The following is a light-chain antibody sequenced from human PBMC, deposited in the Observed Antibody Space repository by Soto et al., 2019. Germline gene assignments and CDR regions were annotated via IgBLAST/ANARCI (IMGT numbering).Light chain of an antibody. Sequence: EIVLTQSPVTLSLSPGKRATLSCRASQSVSSSHLAWYQQKPGQAPRLLIYGASSRATGIPDRFSGSGSGTDFTLTISRLEPEDFAVYYCQQYGSSPWKFGQGTKVDI. V-gene: IGKV3-20*01. J-gene: IGKJ1*01. CDR2: GAS. CDR3: QQYGSSPWK. CDR1: QSVSSSH.